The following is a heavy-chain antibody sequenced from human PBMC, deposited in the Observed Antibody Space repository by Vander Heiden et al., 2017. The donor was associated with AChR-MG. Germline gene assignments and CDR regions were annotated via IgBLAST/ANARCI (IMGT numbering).Heavy chain of an antibody. V-gene: IGHV3-23*01. CDR2: ISGDGLDT. CDR3: AKDGFSDSSGSNYYYYYYGLDV. J-gene: IGHJ6*02. Sequence: EVQLLESGGGLAQAGGPLRPPSAASATNFRTSAMNWIRLAPGKGPECVSSISGDGLDTYYADSVKGRFTISRDNSRSTLFLQMNNLRDDDTAVYYCAKDGFSDSSGSNYYYYYYGLDVWGHGTAVTVSS. D-gene: IGHD3-22*01. CDR1: ATNFRTSA.